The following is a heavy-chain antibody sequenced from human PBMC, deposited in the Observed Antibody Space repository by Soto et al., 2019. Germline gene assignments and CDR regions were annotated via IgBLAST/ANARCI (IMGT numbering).Heavy chain of an antibody. CDR3: ARVRDSSGYYSDAFDI. Sequence: PSVKVSCKASGYTFTSYYMHWVRQAPGQGLEWMGIINPSGGSTSYAQKFQGRVTMTRDTSTSTVYMELSSLRSEDTAVYYCARVRDSSGYYSDAFDIWGQGTMVTVSS. CDR2: INPSGGST. J-gene: IGHJ3*02. CDR1: GYTFTSYY. D-gene: IGHD3-22*01. V-gene: IGHV1-46*01.